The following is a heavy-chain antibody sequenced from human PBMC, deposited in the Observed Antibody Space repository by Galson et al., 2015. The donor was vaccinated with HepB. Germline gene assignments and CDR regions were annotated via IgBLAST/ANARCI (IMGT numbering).Heavy chain of an antibody. CDR1: GGSISSSSYY. V-gene: IGHV4-39*01. D-gene: IGHD5-18*01. J-gene: IGHJ4*02. CDR3: ARQLYSYGPYFDY. CDR2: IYYSGST. Sequence: TLSLTCTVSGGSISSSSYYWGWIRQPPGKGLEWIGSIYYSGSTYYNPSLKSRVTISVDTSKNQFSLKLSSVTAADTAVYYCARQLYSYGPYFDYWGQGTLVTVSS.